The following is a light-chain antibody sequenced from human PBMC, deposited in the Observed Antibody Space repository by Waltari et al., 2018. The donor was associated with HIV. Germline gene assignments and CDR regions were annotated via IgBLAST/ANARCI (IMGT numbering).Light chain of an antibody. Sequence: QSALTQPAYVSGSPGQSITISCTGPTSDADSFDYVSWYQQHPGKVPTLIIYEVSLRASGVSNRFSASKSGNTTSLTISGLQAEDEAVYYCGSYTATNSMMFGGGTKLTVL. CDR1: TSDADSFDY. V-gene: IGLV2-14*01. J-gene: IGLJ3*02. CDR3: GSYTATNSMM. CDR2: EVS.